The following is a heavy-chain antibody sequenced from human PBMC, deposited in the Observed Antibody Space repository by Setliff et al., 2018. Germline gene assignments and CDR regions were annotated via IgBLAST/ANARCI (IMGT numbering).Heavy chain of an antibody. D-gene: IGHD6-13*01. CDR2: IYSGGST. Sequence: GGSLRLSCAASGFTVSSNYMSWVRQAPGKGLEWVSVIYSGGSTYYADSVKGRFTISRDNSKNTLYLQMNSLRAEDTAVYYCARVEIAAAGTIFDYWGQGTLVTVSS. CDR3: ARVEIAAAGTIFDY. CDR1: GFTVSSNY. V-gene: IGHV3-66*02. J-gene: IGHJ4*02.